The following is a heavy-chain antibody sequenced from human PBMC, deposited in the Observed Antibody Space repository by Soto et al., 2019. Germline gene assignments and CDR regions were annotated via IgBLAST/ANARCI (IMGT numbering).Heavy chain of an antibody. CDR2: ISVGGGSI. Sequence: EEQLVESGGGLVQPRRSLRISCAASGFTFRRYAMNWVRQAPGKGLEWVSYISVGGGSIFYADSVKGRFTISRDDAQNSVYLPMNTLRDEDTALYYCVRDDQWDFDVWGQGTMVIVSS. J-gene: IGHJ3*01. CDR3: VRDDQWDFDV. D-gene: IGHD1-26*01. CDR1: GFTFRRYA. V-gene: IGHV3-48*02.